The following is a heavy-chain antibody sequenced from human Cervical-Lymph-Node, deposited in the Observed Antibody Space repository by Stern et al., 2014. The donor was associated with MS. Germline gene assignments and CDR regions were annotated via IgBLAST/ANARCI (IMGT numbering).Heavy chain of an antibody. CDR1: GYTFTSYY. J-gene: IGHJ6*02. D-gene: IGHD6-19*01. Sequence: VQLVESGAEVKKPGASGKVSCKASGYTFTSYYMHWVRQAPGQGLEWMGIINPSGGSKTYAQKFQGRVTMTRDTSTSTVYMELSSLRSEDTAVYYCAREVAGHRLGMMDVWGQGTTVTVSS. CDR3: AREVAGHRLGMMDV. V-gene: IGHV1-46*01. CDR2: INPSGGSK.